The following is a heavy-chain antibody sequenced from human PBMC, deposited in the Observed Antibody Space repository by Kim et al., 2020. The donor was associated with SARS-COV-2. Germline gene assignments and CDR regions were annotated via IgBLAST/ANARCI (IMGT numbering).Heavy chain of an antibody. Sequence: GGSLRLSCAASGFTFSSYGMHWVRQAPGKGLEWVAVIWYDGSNKYYADSVKGRFTISRDNSKNTLYLQMNSLRAEDTAVYYCAKDLTPLCIMITRGGMDVCGAGTTV. V-gene: IGHV3-33*06. CDR1: GFTFSSYG. D-gene: IGHD3-16*01. CDR3: AKDLTPLCIMITRGGMDV. J-gene: IGHJ6*02. CDR2: IWYDGSNK.